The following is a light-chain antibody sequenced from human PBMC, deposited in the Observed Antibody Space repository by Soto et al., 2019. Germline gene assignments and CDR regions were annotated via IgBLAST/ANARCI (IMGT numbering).Light chain of an antibody. CDR2: KAS. CDR3: QQYDSHST. J-gene: IGKJ5*01. V-gene: IGKV1-5*03. CDR1: QSVSRW. Sequence: DIQRTESPSTLSASVGDRVTITCRASQSVSRWLAWYQQKPGKAPKLLIYKASTLKSGVPSRFTGSGSGTEFTLTISSLQPDDFATYYCQQYDSHSTFGQGTRLEIK.